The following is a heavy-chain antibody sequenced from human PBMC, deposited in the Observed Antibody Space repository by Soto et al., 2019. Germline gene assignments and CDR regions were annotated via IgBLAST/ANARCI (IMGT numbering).Heavy chain of an antibody. D-gene: IGHD2-2*01. Sequence: HPGGSLRLSCAASGFTFISYWMSWVRQAPGKGLEWVANIKQDGSEKYYVDSVKGRFTISRDNAKNSLYLQMNSLRAEDTAVYYCARDHADIVVVPAAMGWFDPWGQGTLVTVSS. CDR1: GFTFISYW. V-gene: IGHV3-7*03. CDR2: IKQDGSEK. CDR3: ARDHADIVVVPAAMGWFDP. J-gene: IGHJ5*02.